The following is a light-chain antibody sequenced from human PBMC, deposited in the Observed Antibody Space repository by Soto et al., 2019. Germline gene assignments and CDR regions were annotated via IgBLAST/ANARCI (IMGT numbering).Light chain of an antibody. J-gene: IGLJ2*01. CDR2: EVT. V-gene: IGLV2-8*01. CDR1: SSDIGGDNY. Sequence: QSVLTQPPSASGSPGQSVTISCAGTSSDIGGDNYVSWYQQHPGKAPKLIIYEVTKRPSGVPDRFSGSKSGNTASLTVSGLQAEDEGDYYCSSHGGSNKVLFGGGTKLTVL. CDR3: SSHGGSNKVL.